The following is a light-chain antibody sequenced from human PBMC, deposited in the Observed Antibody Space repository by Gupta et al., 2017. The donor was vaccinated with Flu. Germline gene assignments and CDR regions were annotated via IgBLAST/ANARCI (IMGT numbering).Light chain of an antibody. Sequence: DIVMTQSPLSLPVTPGEPASISCRSSQSLLHSNGYNYLDWYLQKPGQSPQLLIYWGSKRAYGVPDRFSGSGSGTDFTLESSRVEAEDVGVYYCKQDLQTWTFGQGTKVEIK. V-gene: IGKV2-28*01. CDR1: QSLLHSNGYNY. CDR2: WGS. CDR3: KQDLQTWT. J-gene: IGKJ1*01.